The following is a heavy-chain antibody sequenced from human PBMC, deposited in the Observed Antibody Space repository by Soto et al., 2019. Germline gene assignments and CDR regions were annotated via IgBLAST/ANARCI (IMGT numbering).Heavy chain of an antibody. V-gene: IGHV5-10-1*01. CDR2: IDPSDSYT. Sequence: PGESLKISCKGSGYSFTSYWISWVRQMPGKGLEWMGRIDPSDSYTNYSPSFQGHVTISADKPISTAYLQWSSLKASDTAMYYCARQYYGSGSYYPLDYWGQGTLVTVSS. J-gene: IGHJ4*02. CDR1: GYSFTSYW. D-gene: IGHD3-10*01. CDR3: ARQYYGSGSYYPLDY.